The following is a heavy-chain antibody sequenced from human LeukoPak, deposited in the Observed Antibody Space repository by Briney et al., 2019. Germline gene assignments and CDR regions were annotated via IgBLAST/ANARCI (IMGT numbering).Heavy chain of an antibody. J-gene: IGHJ4*02. Sequence: PSQTLSLTCTVSGGSISSGSYYWTWIRQPAGKGLEWIGRIYTSGSTNYNPSLKSRVTISGDTSKNQFYLKLSSVTPADTAVYYCARVSSVAGISPHYFDYWGPGTLVTVSS. CDR3: ARVSSVAGISPHYFDY. CDR2: IYTSGST. CDR1: GGSISSGSYY. D-gene: IGHD6-13*01. V-gene: IGHV4-61*02.